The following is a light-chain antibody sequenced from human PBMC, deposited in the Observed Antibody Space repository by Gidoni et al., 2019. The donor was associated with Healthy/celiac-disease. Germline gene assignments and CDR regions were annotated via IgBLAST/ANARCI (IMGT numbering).Light chain of an antibody. Sequence: DIQMTQSPSTLSASVGDRVTITCRAIQSISSWLAWYQQKPGKAPNLIIYKASSLESGVPSSFSGSGSGTEFTLTISSLQPDDFATYYCQQYNSYSRTFGQGTKVEIK. CDR2: KAS. CDR1: QSISSW. J-gene: IGKJ1*01. V-gene: IGKV1-5*03. CDR3: QQYNSYSRT.